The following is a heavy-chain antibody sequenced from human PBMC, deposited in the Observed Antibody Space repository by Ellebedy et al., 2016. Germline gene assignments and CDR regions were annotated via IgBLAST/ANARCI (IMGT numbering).Heavy chain of an antibody. CDR3: ARDGITIFGVQYNYYHYYMDV. Sequence: GESLKISCAASGFTFNLYGMHWVRQAPGKGLEWVAVIWYDGSQKYYADSVKGRFTISRDTSKNTVDLQMNSLRAEDTAVYYCARDGITIFGVQYNYYHYYMDVWGKGTTVTVSS. D-gene: IGHD3-3*01. J-gene: IGHJ6*03. CDR1: GFTFNLYG. CDR2: IWYDGSQK. V-gene: IGHV3-33*01.